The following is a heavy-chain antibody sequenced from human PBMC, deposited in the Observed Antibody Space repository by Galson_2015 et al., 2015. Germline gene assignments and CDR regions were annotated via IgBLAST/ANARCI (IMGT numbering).Heavy chain of an antibody. D-gene: IGHD2-8*02. J-gene: IGHJ4*02. CDR3: ARRGGTAGFARGIDY. Sequence: SLRLSCAASGFTFSDYYMSWIRQAPGKGLEWVSYISSSSSYTNYADSVKGRFTISRDNAKNSLYLQMNSLRAEDTAVYYCARRGGTAGFARGIDYWGQGTLVTVSS. V-gene: IGHV3-11*03. CDR2: ISSSSSYT. CDR1: GFTFSDYY.